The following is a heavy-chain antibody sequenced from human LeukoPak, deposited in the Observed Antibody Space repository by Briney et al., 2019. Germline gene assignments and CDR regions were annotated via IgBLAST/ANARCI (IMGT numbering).Heavy chain of an antibody. CDR3: ARSRRDSSGYYYYGY. CDR2: IKQDGSEK. D-gene: IGHD3-22*01. J-gene: IGHJ4*02. CDR1: GITVRSNY. Sequence: GGSLRLSCAASGITVRSNYMSWVRQAPGKGLEWVANIKQDGSEKYYVDSVKGRFTISRDNAKNSLYLQMNSLRAEDTAVYYCARSRRDSSGYYYYGYWGQGTLVTVSS. V-gene: IGHV3-7*01.